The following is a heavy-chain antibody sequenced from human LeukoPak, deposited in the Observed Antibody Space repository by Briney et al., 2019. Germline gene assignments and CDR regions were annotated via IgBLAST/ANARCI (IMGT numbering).Heavy chain of an antibody. J-gene: IGHJ5*02. V-gene: IGHV1-18*01. CDR1: GYTFTSYG. Sequence: RASVKVSCKASGYTFTSYGISWVRQAPGQGLEWMGWISAYNGNTNYAQKVQGRVTMTTDTSTSTAYMELRSLRSDDTAVYYCARGLARKGGIAAVWVWFDPWGQGTQVTVSS. CDR3: ARGLARKGGIAAVWVWFDP. D-gene: IGHD6-13*01. CDR2: ISAYNGNT.